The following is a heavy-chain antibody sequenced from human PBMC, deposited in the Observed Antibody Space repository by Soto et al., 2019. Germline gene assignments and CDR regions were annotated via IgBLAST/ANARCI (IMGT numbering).Heavy chain of an antibody. V-gene: IGHV3-15*07. CDR1: GFTFSNAW. CDR3: TPERITIFGVVVYFDY. J-gene: IGHJ4*02. CDR2: IKSKTDGGTT. D-gene: IGHD3-3*01. Sequence: EVQLVESGGGLVKPGGSLRLSCAASGFTFSNAWMNWVRQAPGKGLEWVGRIKSKTDGGTTDYAAPVKDRFTISRDDSKNTLYLQMNSLKTEDTAVYYCTPERITIFGVVVYFDYWGQGTLVTVSS.